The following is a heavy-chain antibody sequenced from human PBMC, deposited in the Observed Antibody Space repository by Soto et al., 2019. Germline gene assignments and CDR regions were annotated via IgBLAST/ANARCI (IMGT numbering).Heavy chain of an antibody. CDR3: ARSPIAETGSLDY. CDR1: GYTFFNYG. Sequence: QVQLVQSGTEVKNPGASLQVSCKASGYTFFNYGITWVRQAPGQGLEWMGWISAYNGNRNYGQKFQGRVTMTTDTSTSTAYMELKALRSDDTAVYFCARSPIAETGSLDYWGQGTLVTVSS. CDR2: ISAYNGNR. V-gene: IGHV1-18*01. D-gene: IGHD6-13*01. J-gene: IGHJ4*02.